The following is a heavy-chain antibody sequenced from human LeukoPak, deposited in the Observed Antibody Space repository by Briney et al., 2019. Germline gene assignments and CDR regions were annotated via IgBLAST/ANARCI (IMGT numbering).Heavy chain of an antibody. CDR2: IGTAGDT. CDR3: ARSGSGLGYENAFDI. Sequence: PGGSLRLSCAASGFTFSSYDMHWVRHATGKGLEWVSAIGTAGDTYYPGSVKGRFTISRENAKNSLYLQMNSLRAGDTAVYYCARSGSGLGYENAFDIWGQGTMVTVSS. J-gene: IGHJ3*02. D-gene: IGHD3-10*01. CDR1: GFTFSSYD. V-gene: IGHV3-13*01.